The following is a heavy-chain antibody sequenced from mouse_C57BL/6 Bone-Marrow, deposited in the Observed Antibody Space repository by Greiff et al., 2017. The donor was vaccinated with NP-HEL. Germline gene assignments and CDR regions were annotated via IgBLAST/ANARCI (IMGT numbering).Heavy chain of an antibody. CDR2: IYPGSGST. V-gene: IGHV1-55*01. D-gene: IGHD2-4*01. CDR1: GYTFTSYW. J-gene: IGHJ4*01. Sequence: QVQLQQPGAELVKPGASVKMSCKASGYTFTSYWITWVKQRPGQGLEWIGDIYPGSGSTNYNEKFKSKATLTVDTSSSTAYMQLSSLTSEDSAVYYCARREGDYDDASYYYAMDYWGQGTSVTVSS. CDR3: ARREGDYDDASYYYAMDY.